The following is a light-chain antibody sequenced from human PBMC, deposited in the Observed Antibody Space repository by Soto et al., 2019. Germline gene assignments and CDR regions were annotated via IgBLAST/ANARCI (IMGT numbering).Light chain of an antibody. V-gene: IGLV2-8*01. CDR1: SSDVGGYDY. CDR3: LSYAGTAYV. Sequence: QSVLTQPPSASGSPGQSVTISCTGTSSDVGGYDYVSWYQQYPGKTPKLMIFEVTKRPSGVPDRFSGSKSGNTASLTVSGLQAEDEADYYFLSYAGTAYVFGTGTKGTVL. J-gene: IGLJ1*01. CDR2: EVT.